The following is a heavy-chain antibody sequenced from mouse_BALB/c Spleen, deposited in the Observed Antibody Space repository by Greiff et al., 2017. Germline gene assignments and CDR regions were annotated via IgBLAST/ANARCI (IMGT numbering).Heavy chain of an antibody. D-gene: IGHD2-3*01. CDR1: GFSLTSYG. Sequence: QVHVKQSGPGLVQPSQSLSITCTVSGFSLTSYGVHWVRQSPGKGLEWLGVIWSGGSTDYNAAFISRLSISKDNSKSQVFFKMNSLQANDTAIYYCARMYDGYYDAMDYWGQGTSVTVSS. CDR2: IWSGGST. V-gene: IGHV2-2*02. CDR3: ARMYDGYYDAMDY. J-gene: IGHJ4*01.